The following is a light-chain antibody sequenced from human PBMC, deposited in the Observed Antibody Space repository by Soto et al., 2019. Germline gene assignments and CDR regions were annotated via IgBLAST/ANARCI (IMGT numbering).Light chain of an antibody. V-gene: IGLV1-40*01. CDR3: QSYDSSLSGSGV. CDR2: SHN. J-gene: IGLJ3*02. CDR1: TSNIGAGYD. Sequence: QAVVTQPPSVSGAPGQTVTISCTESTSNIGAGYDVHWYQQLPGTAPRLLISSHNNRPSGVPDRFFGSKSGTSASLTIIGLQAEDEADYYCQSYDSSLSGSGVFGGGTKLTVL.